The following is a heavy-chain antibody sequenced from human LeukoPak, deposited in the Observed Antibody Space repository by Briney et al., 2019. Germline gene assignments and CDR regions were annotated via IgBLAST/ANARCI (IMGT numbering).Heavy chain of an antibody. CDR1: GFTFSTDS. CDR2: ISISSSYI. D-gene: IGHD3-9*01. J-gene: IGHJ4*02. CDR3: ASDPQLDILTGYYPTYFDY. V-gene: IGHV3-21*01. Sequence: PGGSLRLSCAASGFTFSTDSMNWVRQAPGKGLEGGSSISISSSYIYYADSVKGRFTISRDNAKNSLYLQMNSLRAEDTAVYYCASDPQLDILTGYYPTYFDYWGQGTLVTVSS.